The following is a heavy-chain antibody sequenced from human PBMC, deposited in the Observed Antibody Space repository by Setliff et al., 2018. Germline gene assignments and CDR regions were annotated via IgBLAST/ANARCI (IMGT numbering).Heavy chain of an antibody. CDR2: IHHSGKA. D-gene: IGHD3-22*01. J-gene: IGHJ5*02. CDR3: ARAHTWSLPNDNSGYPGWFDP. CDR1: GFSISSGYY. Sequence: KPSETLSLTCAVSGFSISSGYYWGWIRQPPGKGLEWIVNIHHSGKAYYNPSLKSRVTMSVDTSKNHVSLKLSSVTAADTAVYYCARAHTWSLPNDNSGYPGWFDPWVQGTLVTVSS. V-gene: IGHV4-38-2*01.